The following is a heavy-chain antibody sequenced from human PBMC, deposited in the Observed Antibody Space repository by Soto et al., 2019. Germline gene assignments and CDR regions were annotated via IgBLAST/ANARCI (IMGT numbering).Heavy chain of an antibody. V-gene: IGHV4-59*01. J-gene: IGHJ6*02. D-gene: IGHD1-26*01. CDR1: GGSISSYY. CDR2: IYYSGST. CDR3: AREKLRELQPYYGMDV. Sequence: PSETLSLTCTVSGGSISSYYWSWIRQPPGKGLEWIGYIYYSGSTNYNPSLKSRVTISVDTSKNQFSLKLSSVTAADTAVYYCAREKLRELQPYYGMDVWGQGTTVTVSS.